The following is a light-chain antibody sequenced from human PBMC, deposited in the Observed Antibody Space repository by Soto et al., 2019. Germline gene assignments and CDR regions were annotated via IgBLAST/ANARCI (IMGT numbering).Light chain of an antibody. CDR3: QQSHSAPLT. Sequence: MTQSPSSLFASVGDRVTITCRASQSISSHLNWYQQKVGQTPRLLIYAASTLQSEVPPRFIGSVSGTEFTLTISGLQREDFATYYCQQSHSAPLTFGGGTKIQI. V-gene: IGKV1-39*01. CDR2: AAS. CDR1: QSISSH. J-gene: IGKJ4*01.